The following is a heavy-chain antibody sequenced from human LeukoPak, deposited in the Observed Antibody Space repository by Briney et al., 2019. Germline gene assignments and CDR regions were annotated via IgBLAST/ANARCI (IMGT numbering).Heavy chain of an antibody. CDR1: GGSISSYY. J-gene: IGHJ6*02. V-gene: IGHV4-59*01. Sequence: PSETLSLTCTVSGGSISSYYWSWIRQPPGKGLEWIGYIYYSGSTNYNPSLKSRVTISVDTSKNQFSLKLSSVTAADTAAYYCARGDLDILTGYPSRGGDVWGQGTTVTVSS. CDR2: IYYSGST. D-gene: IGHD3-9*01. CDR3: ARGDLDILTGYPSRGGDV.